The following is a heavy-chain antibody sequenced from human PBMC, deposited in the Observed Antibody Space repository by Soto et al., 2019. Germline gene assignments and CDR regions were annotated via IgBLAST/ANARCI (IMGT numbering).Heavy chain of an antibody. J-gene: IGHJ5*02. Sequence: ASVKVSCKASGYTFTGYYMHWVRQAPGQGLEWMGWINPNSGGTNYAQKFQGRVTMTRETSISTAYMELSRLRSDDTAVYYCARDYPYYYDSSGYSNWFDHWGQGNLVTASS. CDR3: ARDYPYYYDSSGYSNWFDH. CDR2: INPNSGGT. CDR1: GYTFTGYY. V-gene: IGHV1-2*02. D-gene: IGHD3-22*01.